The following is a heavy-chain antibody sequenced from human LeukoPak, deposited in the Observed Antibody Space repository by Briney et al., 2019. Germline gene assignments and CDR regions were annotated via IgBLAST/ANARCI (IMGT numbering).Heavy chain of an antibody. V-gene: IGHV1-69*13. J-gene: IGHJ5*02. CDR2: IIPIFGTA. Sequence: SVKVSCKASGYTFTGYYIHWVRQAPGQGLEWMGGIIPIFGTANYAQKFQGRVTITADESTSTAYMELSSLRSEDTAVYYCARVTVLIDSSGYYWFDPWGQGTLVTVSS. CDR1: GYTFTGYY. CDR3: ARVTVLIDSSGYYWFDP. D-gene: IGHD3-22*01.